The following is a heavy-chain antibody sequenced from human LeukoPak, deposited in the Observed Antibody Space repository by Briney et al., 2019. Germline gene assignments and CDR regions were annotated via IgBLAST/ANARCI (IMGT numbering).Heavy chain of an antibody. Sequence: PGGSLRLSCAASGLIFSDSAMSWVRQAPGKGLEWVSTISRSGRYTYYADSVKGRFTISRDKSKNTLYMVMNSLRDEDTAVYYCAKDDCTNGICYKNRGQGTLVTVSS. CDR3: AKDDCTNGICYKN. J-gene: IGHJ4*02. CDR1: GLIFSDSA. D-gene: IGHD2-8*01. V-gene: IGHV3-23*01. CDR2: ISRSGRYT.